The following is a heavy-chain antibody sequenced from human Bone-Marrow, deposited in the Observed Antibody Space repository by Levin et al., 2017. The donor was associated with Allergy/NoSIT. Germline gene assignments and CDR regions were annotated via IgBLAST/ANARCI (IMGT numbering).Heavy chain of an antibody. V-gene: IGHV3-7*01. J-gene: IGHJ5*02. D-gene: IGHD5-24*01. CDR2: IKEDGSEK. CDR1: GFTFSNSW. Sequence: ETLSLTCAASGFTFSNSWMSWVRQAPGKGLEWVANIKEDGSEKYYVDSVKGRFTISRDNAKNSLFVQMNSLRVEDTAVYYCARDQFRRATIGARWFDPWGQGTLVTVSS. CDR3: ARDQFRRATIGARWFDP.